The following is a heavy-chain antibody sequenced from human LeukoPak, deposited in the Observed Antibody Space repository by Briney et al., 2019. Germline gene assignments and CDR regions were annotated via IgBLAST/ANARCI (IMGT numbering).Heavy chain of an antibody. CDR2: MYSSGST. CDR3: ARSDGIVGEEAWFDP. Sequence: KSSETLSLTCTVSGGSISSYYWSWIRQPPGKGLEWIGYMYSSGSTNYNPSLKSRVTISVDTSKNQFSLKLRSVTAADTAVYFCARSDGIVGEEAWFDPWGQGTLVTVSS. CDR1: GGSISSYY. V-gene: IGHV4-59*08. J-gene: IGHJ5*02. D-gene: IGHD1-26*01.